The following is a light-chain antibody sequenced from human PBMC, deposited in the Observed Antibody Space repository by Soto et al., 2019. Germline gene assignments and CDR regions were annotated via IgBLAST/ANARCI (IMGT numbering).Light chain of an antibody. J-gene: IGKJ3*01. CDR3: QQYGIEPVIFT. V-gene: IGKV3-20*01. CDR1: QSVTNSF. Sequence: EVVLTQSPRTLSLSPGERATLSCRASQSVTNSFLAWYQQKPGQAPRLLIYGASIRATGIPERFIGSGSGSDFVLTISRLEREDSAVYYCQQYGIEPVIFTFGPGTRVEI. CDR2: GAS.